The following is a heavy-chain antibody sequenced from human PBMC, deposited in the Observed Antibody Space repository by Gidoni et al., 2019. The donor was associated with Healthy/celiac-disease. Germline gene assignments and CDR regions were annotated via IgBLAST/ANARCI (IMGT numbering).Heavy chain of an antibody. CDR2: ISYDGSNK. J-gene: IGHJ5*02. CDR3: ARGHLTGDWFDP. D-gene: IGHD3-3*02. CDR1: GFTFSSYA. V-gene: IGHV3-30*04. Sequence: LVESGGGVVQPGRSLRLSCAASGFTFSSYAMHWVRQAPGKGLEWVAVISYDGSNKYYADSVKGRFTISRDNSKNTLYLQMNSLRAEDTAVYYCARGHLTGDWFDPWGQGTLVTVSS.